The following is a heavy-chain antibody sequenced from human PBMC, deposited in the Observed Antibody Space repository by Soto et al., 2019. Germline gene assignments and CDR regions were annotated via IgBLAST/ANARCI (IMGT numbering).Heavy chain of an antibody. CDR1: GGTFSNDI. J-gene: IGHJ6*02. Sequence: ASVKVSCKTSGGTFSNDIITWVRQAPGQGLQWMGRISGHNGNTNYAQRFQGRVSMTIDTSTTTAYMELRTLTSDDTAVYYCAKNGQPPYYYYGLDVWGQGTTVTVSS. CDR3: AKNGQPPYYYYGLDV. V-gene: IGHV1-18*01. CDR2: ISGHNGNT. D-gene: IGHD2-8*01.